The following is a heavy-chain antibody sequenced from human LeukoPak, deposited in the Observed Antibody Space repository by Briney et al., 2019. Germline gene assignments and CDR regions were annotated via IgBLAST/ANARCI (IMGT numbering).Heavy chain of an antibody. V-gene: IGHV3-30*02. CDR1: GFSFNNYG. CDR3: VKRNSFYLDY. D-gene: IGHD1-7*01. Sequence: GGSLRLSCAAAGFSFNNYGMHWVRQAPGKGLEWGAFIGYDGSNKYYADSVKGRFTVSRDNSKNTLYLEMNSLRGEDTAVYYCVKRNSFYLDYWGQGTLVTVSS. J-gene: IGHJ4*02. CDR2: IGYDGSNK.